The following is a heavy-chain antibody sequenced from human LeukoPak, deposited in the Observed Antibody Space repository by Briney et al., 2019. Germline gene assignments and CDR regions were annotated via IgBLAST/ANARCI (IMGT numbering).Heavy chain of an antibody. CDR3: ATYFAGAETFDI. CDR1: GNSI. CDR2: IFPGDSDT. D-gene: IGHD3-16*01. V-gene: IGHV5-51*01. J-gene: IGHJ3*02. Sequence: GESLKISCEASGNSIIGWVRQKPGKGLEWMGLIFPGDSDTKYSPSFQGQVTVSADKSISTAYLQWSSLKASDTAMYYCATYFAGAETFDIWGQGTMVTVSS.